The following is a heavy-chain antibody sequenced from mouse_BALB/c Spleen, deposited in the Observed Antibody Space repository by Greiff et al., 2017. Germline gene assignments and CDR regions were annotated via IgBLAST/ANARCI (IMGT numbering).Heavy chain of an antibody. J-gene: IGHJ2*01. CDR1: GFTFSSYA. Sequence: EVKLMESGGGLVKPGGSLKLSCAASGFTFSSYAMSWVRQTPEKRLEWVASISSGGSTYYPDSVKGRFTISRDNARNILYLQMSSLRSEDTAMYYCAREVRRENFDYWGQGTTLTVSS. CDR2: ISSGGST. CDR3: AREVRRENFDY. D-gene: IGHD2-14*01. V-gene: IGHV5-6-5*01.